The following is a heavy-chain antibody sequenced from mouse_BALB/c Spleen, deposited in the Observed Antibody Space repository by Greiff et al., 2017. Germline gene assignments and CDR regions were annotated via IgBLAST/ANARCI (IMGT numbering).Heavy chain of an antibody. CDR2: INPGSGGT. V-gene: IGHV1-54*01. J-gene: IGHJ1*01. CDR1: GYAFTNYL. CDR3: ASSSYVWYFDV. D-gene: IGHD1-1*01. Sequence: QVQLQQSGAVLVRPGTSVKVSCKASGYAFTNYLIEWVKQRPGQGLEWIGVINPGSGGTNYNEKFKGKATLTADKSSSTAYMQLSSLTSDDSAVYFCASSSYVWYFDVWGAGTTVTVSS.